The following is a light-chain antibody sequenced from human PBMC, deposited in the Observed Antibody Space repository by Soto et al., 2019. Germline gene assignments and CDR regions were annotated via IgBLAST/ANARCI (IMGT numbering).Light chain of an antibody. CDR2: DDR. J-gene: IGLJ1*01. CDR1: NIGSNS. Sequence: SYVLTQPPSVSVAPGQTARVTCGGDNIGSNSVHWYQQKPGQAPVVVVYDDRERPSGIPERFSGSNSGNTATLTISRVGAGDEAVYYCQSFDSSLRAYVFGSGTKLTVL. V-gene: IGLV3-21*02. CDR3: QSFDSSLRAYV.